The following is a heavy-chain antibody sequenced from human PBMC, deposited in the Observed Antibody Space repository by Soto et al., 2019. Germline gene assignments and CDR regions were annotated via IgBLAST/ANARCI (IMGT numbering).Heavy chain of an antibody. D-gene: IGHD6-13*01. Sequence: KPSETLSLTCTVSSDSISSYYLSWIRQPPGKRLEWIGYISYSGSTDYNPSLKSRVTISGDTSKNQFSLKVSSVTAADTAVYYCARGTSWQLPFDYWGQGTLVTVYS. V-gene: IGHV4-59*01. CDR3: ARGTSWQLPFDY. CDR1: SDSISSYY. CDR2: ISYSGST. J-gene: IGHJ4*02.